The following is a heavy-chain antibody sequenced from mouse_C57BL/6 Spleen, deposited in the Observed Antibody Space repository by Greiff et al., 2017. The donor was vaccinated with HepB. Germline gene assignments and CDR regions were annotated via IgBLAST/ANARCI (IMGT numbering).Heavy chain of an antibody. Sequence: QVQLQQPGAELVKPGASVKLSCKASGYTFTSYWMHWVKQRPGQGLEWIGMIHPNSGSTNYNEKFKSKATLTVDKSSSTAYMQLSSLTSEDSAVYYCASITTVVANFDYWGQGTTLTVSS. J-gene: IGHJ2*01. V-gene: IGHV1-64*01. CDR3: ASITTVVANFDY. CDR2: IHPNSGST. D-gene: IGHD1-1*01. CDR1: GYTFTSYW.